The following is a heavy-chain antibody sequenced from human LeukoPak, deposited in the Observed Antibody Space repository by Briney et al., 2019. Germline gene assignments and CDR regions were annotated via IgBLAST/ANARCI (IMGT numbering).Heavy chain of an antibody. CDR1: GYTFTDYA. Sequence: GASVKVSCKASGYTFTDYAMQWVRQAPRQSLEWMGWINAGNGDTKYSQMFQGRVTITRDTSASTAYMELSSLRSEGTAVYYCARGRWVAPRQGYYLDYWGQGTLVTVSS. CDR2: INAGNGDT. D-gene: IGHD5-12*01. V-gene: IGHV1-3*01. J-gene: IGHJ4*02. CDR3: ARGRWVAPRQGYYLDY.